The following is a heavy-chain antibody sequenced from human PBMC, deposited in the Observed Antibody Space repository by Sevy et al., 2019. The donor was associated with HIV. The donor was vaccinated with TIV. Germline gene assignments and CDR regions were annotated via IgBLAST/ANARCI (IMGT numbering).Heavy chain of an antibody. V-gene: IGHV4-34*01. CDR3: ASRRGYSYGFNY. CDR2: INHSGST. CDR1: GGSFSGYY. J-gene: IGHJ4*02. D-gene: IGHD5-18*01. Sequence: SETLSLTCAVYGGSFSGYYWSWIRQPPGKGLEWIGEINHSGSTNYNPSLKSRVTISVDTSKNQFSLKLGSVTAADTAVYYCASRRGYSYGFNYWGQGTLVTVSS.